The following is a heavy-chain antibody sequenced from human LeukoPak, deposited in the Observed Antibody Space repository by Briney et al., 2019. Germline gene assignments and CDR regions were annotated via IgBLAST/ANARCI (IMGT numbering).Heavy chain of an antibody. Sequence: SETLSLTCTVSGGSISSYYWSWIRQPPGKGLEWIGYIYYSGSTNYNPSLKSRVTISVDTSKNQFSLKLSSVTAADTAVYYCARAKMTTVTTGFDPWGQGTLVTVSS. CDR3: ARAKMTTVTTGFDP. V-gene: IGHV4-59*08. J-gene: IGHJ5*02. CDR2: IYYSGST. CDR1: GGSISSYY. D-gene: IGHD4-11*01.